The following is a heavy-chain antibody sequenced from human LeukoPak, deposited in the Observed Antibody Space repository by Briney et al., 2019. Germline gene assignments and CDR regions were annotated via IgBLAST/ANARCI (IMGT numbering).Heavy chain of an antibody. CDR3: ASVDYPDACDL. J-gene: IGHJ3*01. D-gene: IGHD3/OR15-3a*01. CDR2: IYHSGRT. V-gene: IGHV4-4*01. CDR1: GHFIRSSNG. Sequence: SSGTQSLTCAVSGHFIRSSNGWSWVRQPPGKGLEWIGEIYHSGRTNYNPSLKSRLTISVDKSENQFSLKLSSVPAGDTAVYCCASVDYPDACDLWGRGTMDSVS.